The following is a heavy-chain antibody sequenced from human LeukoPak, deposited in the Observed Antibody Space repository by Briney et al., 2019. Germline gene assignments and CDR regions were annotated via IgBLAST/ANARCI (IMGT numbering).Heavy chain of an antibody. Sequence: ASVKVSCKASGYTFTSYAMHWVRQAPGQRLEWMGWINAGNGNTKYSQKFQGRVTITRDTSASTAYMELSSLRSEDTAAYYCARVGTGDYYDSGGYYLAWGQGTLVTVSS. J-gene: IGHJ5*02. CDR1: GYTFTSYA. CDR3: ARVGTGDYYDSGGYYLA. V-gene: IGHV1-3*01. D-gene: IGHD3-22*01. CDR2: INAGNGNT.